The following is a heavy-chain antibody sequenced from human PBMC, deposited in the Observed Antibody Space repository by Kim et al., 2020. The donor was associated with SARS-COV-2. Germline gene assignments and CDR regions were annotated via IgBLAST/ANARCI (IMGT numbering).Heavy chain of an antibody. CDR2: ICTAGDT. D-gene: IGHD1-26*01. CDR3: ARARSYGYWLQP. J-gene: IGHJ5*02. Sequence: GGSLRLSCAASGFTFSSYDMHWVRQATGKGLEWVSAICTAGDTYYPGSVKGRFTISRENAKNSLYLQMNSLRAGDTAVYYCARARSYGYWLQPCGHGTLVTAAS. CDR1: GFTFSSYD. V-gene: IGHV3-13*01.